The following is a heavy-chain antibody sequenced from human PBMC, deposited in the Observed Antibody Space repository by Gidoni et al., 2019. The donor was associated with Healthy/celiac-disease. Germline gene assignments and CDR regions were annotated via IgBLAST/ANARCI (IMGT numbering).Heavy chain of an antibody. J-gene: IGHJ5*02. Sequence: VQLQESGPGLVKPSGTLSLTCAVSGGSISSSNWWSWVRQPPGKGLEWVGEIYHSGSTNYNPSLKSRVTISVDKSKNQFSLKLSSVTAADTAVYYCARGYCSSTSCSINWFDPWGQGTLVTVSS. CDR1: GGSISSSNW. CDR3: ARGYCSSTSCSINWFDP. CDR2: IYHSGST. D-gene: IGHD2-2*01. V-gene: IGHV4-4*02.